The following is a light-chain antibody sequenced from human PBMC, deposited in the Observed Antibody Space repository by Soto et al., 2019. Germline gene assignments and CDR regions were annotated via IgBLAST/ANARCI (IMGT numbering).Light chain of an antibody. CDR2: RNN. J-gene: IGLJ3*02. CDR3: AAWDDSLSGRV. Sequence: QSVLTQPPSASGTPGQRVTISCSGSSSKIGSNYVYWYQQLPGTAPKRLIYRNNQRPSGVPDRLSGSKSATSASLAISGLRSEDEADYYCAAWDDSLSGRVFGGGTKLTVL. CDR1: SSKIGSNY. V-gene: IGLV1-47*01.